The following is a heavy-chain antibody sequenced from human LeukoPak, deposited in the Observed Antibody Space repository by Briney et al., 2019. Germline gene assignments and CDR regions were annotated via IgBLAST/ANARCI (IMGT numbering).Heavy chain of an antibody. D-gene: IGHD3-22*01. CDR2: INPSGGST. V-gene: IGHV1-46*01. J-gene: IGHJ4*02. CDR3: ARVSYYDGSGYYVGEETIDY. CDR1: GYSFTSNV. Sequence: ASVKVSCKASGYSFTSNVISWVRQAPGQGLEWMGIINPSGGSTSYAQKFQGRVTMTRDMSTSTVYMELSSLRSEDTAVYYCARVSYYDGSGYYVGEETIDYWGQGTLVTVSS.